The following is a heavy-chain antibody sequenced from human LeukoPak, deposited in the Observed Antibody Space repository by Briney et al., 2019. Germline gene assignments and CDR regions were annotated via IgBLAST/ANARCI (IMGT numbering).Heavy chain of an antibody. V-gene: IGHV1-58*01. CDR2: IVVGSGNT. J-gene: IGHJ4*02. D-gene: IGHD4-17*01. CDR3: ATDSPSPTDYGDYLYYFDY. CDR1: GFTFTSSA. Sequence: ASVKVSYKASGFTFTSSAVQWVRQARGQRLEWIGWIVVGSGNTNYAQKFQGRVTMTEDTSTDTAYMELSSLRSEDTAVYYCATDSPSPTDYGDYLYYFDYWGQGTLVTVSS.